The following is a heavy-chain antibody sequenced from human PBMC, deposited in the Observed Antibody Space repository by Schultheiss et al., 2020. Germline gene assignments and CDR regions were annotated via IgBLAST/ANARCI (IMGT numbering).Heavy chain of an antibody. Sequence: GESLKISCAASGFTFSSYSMNWVRQAPGKGLEWVSYISHTSSTIYYADSVKGRFTISRDNAKNSLYLQMNSLRAEDTAVYYCARETLWFGELSGAFDIWGQGTMVTVSS. CDR3: ARETLWFGELSGAFDI. CDR1: GFTFSSYS. J-gene: IGHJ3*02. CDR2: ISHTSSTI. D-gene: IGHD3-10*01. V-gene: IGHV3-48*04.